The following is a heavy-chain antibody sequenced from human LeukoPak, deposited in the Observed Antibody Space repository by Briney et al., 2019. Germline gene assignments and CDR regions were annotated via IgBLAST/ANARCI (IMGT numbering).Heavy chain of an antibody. D-gene: IGHD2-2*01. CDR3: ARGSIGPRSWFDP. CDR1: GFTFSSYG. J-gene: IGHJ5*02. Sequence: GRSLRLSCAASGFTFSSYGMHWVRQAPGKGLEWVAVIWYDGGNKYYADSVKGRFTISRDNSKNTVYLEMNSLRAEDTAVYYCARGSIGPRSWFDPWGQGTLVTVSS. CDR2: IWYDGGNK. V-gene: IGHV3-33*01.